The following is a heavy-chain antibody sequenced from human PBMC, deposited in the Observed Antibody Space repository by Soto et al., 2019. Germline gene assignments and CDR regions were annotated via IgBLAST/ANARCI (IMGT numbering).Heavy chain of an antibody. V-gene: IGHV3-49*04. D-gene: IGHD4-17*01. Sequence: AGGSLRLSCTASGFTFGDYAMSWVRQAPGKGLEWVGFIRSKAYGGTTEYAASVKGRFTISRDDSKSIAYLQMNSLKTEDTAVYYCARDGDYDGKGYLDLWGRGTLVTVSS. CDR1: GFTFGDYA. J-gene: IGHJ2*01. CDR2: IRSKAYGGTT. CDR3: ARDGDYDGKGYLDL.